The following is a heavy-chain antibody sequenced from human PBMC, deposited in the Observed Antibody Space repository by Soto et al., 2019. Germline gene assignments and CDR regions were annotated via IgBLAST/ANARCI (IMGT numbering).Heavy chain of an antibody. CDR1: GGTFSSYT. V-gene: IGHV1-69*02. CDR2: IIPILGIA. D-gene: IGHD5-18*01. Sequence: ASVKVSCKASGGTFSSYTISWVRQAPGRGLEWMGRIIPILGIANYAQKFQGRVAITADKSTSTAYMELSSLRSEDTAVYYCATIVDTAMVTPFDYWGQGTLVTAPQ. CDR3: ATIVDTAMVTPFDY. J-gene: IGHJ4*02.